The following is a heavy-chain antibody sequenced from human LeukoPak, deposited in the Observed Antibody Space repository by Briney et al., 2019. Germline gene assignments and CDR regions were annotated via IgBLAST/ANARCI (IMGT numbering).Heavy chain of an antibody. V-gene: IGHV1-69*01. CDR3: ARAGIPAAGTLDY. CDR2: IIPIFGTT. Sequence: SVKVSCKASGGTFSSYAISWVRQAPGQGLEWMGGIIPIFGTTNYAQRFQGRVTITADESTSTAYMELSSLRSEDTAVYYCARAGIPAAGTLDYWGQGTLVTVSS. J-gene: IGHJ4*02. CDR1: GGTFSSYA. D-gene: IGHD6-13*01.